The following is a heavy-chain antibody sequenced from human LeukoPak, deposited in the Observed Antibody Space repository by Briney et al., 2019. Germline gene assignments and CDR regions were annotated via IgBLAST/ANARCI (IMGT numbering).Heavy chain of an antibody. V-gene: IGHV3-23*01. CDR2: ISGSGGSI. Sequence: GGSPRLSCAASGFTFTSYAMSWVRQAPGKGLEWVSAISGSGGSIYYADSVKGRFTISRDNSKSTLFLQMNSLRAEDTAVYYCAKDPRVGSRVATPCHWGQGTLVTVSS. CDR3: AKDPRVGSRVATPCH. J-gene: IGHJ4*02. CDR1: GFTFTSYA. D-gene: IGHD5-24*01.